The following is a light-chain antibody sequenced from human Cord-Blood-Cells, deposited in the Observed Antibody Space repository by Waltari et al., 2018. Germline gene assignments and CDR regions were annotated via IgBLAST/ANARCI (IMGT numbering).Light chain of an antibody. Sequence: SYELTQPSSVSVSPGQTARITCSGDVLAKKYARWFQQKPGQAPVLVIYKDSERPSGIPERFSGSSSETTVTLTISGAQVEDEADYYCYSAADNNLVFGGGTKLTVL. CDR1: VLAKKY. V-gene: IGLV3-27*01. J-gene: IGLJ3*02. CDR3: YSAADNNLV. CDR2: KDS.